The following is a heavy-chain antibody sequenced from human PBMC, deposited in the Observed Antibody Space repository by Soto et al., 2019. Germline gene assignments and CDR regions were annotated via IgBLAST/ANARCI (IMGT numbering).Heavy chain of an antibody. CDR1: GGSFSGYY. V-gene: IGHV4-31*11. Sequence: PSETLSLTCAVYGGSFSGYYWSWIRQHPGKGLEWIGYIYYSGSTYYNPSLKSRVTISVDTSKNQFSLKLSSVTAADTAVYYCARVRATSSSWNSYYHYMDVWAKGPRSPSP. CDR3: ARVRATSSSWNSYYHYMDV. D-gene: IGHD6-13*01. CDR2: IYYSGST. J-gene: IGHJ6*03.